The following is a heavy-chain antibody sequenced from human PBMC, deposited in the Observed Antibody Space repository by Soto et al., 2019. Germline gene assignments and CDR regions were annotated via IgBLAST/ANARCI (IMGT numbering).Heavy chain of an antibody. Sequence: ASVKVSCKASGYTFTSYDINWVRQATGQGLEWMGWMNPNSGNTGYAQKFQGRVTMTRNTSISTAYVELSSLRSEDTAVYYCARGLTTWAAFDIWGQGTMVTVSS. CDR1: GYTFTSYD. D-gene: IGHD1-26*01. V-gene: IGHV1-8*01. CDR2: MNPNSGNT. CDR3: ARGLTTWAAFDI. J-gene: IGHJ3*02.